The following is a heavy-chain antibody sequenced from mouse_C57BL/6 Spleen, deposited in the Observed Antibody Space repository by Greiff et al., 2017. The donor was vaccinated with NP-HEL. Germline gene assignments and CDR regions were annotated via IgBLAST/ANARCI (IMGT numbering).Heavy chain of an antibody. CDR2: IYPGNSDT. Sequence: EVQLQESGTVLARPGASVKMSCKTSGYTFTSYWMHWVHQRPGQGLEWIGAIYPGNSDTSYNQKFKGKAKLTAVTSASTAYMELSSLTNEDSAVYYCTRSITAGVYFDYRGHGTTLTVSS. V-gene: IGHV1-5*01. CDR1: GYTFTSYW. J-gene: IGHJ2*01. CDR3: TRSITAGVYFDY. D-gene: IGHD1-1*01.